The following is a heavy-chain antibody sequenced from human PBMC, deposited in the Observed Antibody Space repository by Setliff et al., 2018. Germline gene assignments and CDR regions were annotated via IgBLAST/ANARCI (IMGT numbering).Heavy chain of an antibody. CDR1: GVSITSSTYY. CDR3: ARGAGWWDL. CDR2: VYYSGNT. J-gene: IGHJ5*02. V-gene: IGHV4-39*01. Sequence: SETLSLTCTVSGVSITSSTYYWGWIRQPPGKGLEWIGRVYYSGNTYHTTSLKSRVTMSADTSKNQFSLKLSSVTAADTAVYYCARGAGWWDLWGQGTLVTVSS.